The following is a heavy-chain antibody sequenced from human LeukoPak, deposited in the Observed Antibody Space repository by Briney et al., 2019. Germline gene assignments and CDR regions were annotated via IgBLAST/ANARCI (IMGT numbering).Heavy chain of an antibody. CDR2: IYYSGST. CDR3: ARGESSGSNWFDP. V-gene: IGHV4-59*01. J-gene: IGHJ5*02. CDR1: GGSISSYY. D-gene: IGHD3-22*01. Sequence: SETLSLTCTVSGGSISSYYWNWIRQPPGRGLDWIGYIYYSGSTNYNPSLKSRVTISVDTSKNRFSLKLSSVTAADTAVYYCARGESSGSNWFDPWGQGTLVTVSS.